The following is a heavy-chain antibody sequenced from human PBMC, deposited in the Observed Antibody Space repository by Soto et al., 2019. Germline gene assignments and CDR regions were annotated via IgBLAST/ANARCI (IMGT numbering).Heavy chain of an antibody. CDR2: IYHSGST. J-gene: IGHJ4*02. CDR3: ARARSYYEASYYFDY. Sequence: SETLSLTCAVSGCSISSGGYSWSWIRQPPGKGLEWIGYIYHSGSTYYNPSLKSRVTIAVDRSKNQCSLKLSSVTAADTAVYYCARARSYYEASYYFDYWGQGTLVTVSS. D-gene: IGHD3-22*01. CDR1: GCSISSGGYS. V-gene: IGHV4-30-2*01.